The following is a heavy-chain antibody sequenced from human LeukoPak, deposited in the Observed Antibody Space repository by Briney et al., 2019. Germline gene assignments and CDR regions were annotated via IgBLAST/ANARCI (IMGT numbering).Heavy chain of an antibody. D-gene: IGHD1-1*01. J-gene: IGHJ4*02. V-gene: IGHV3-74*01. CDR1: GFTFDDYA. CDR3: ARERKYDSNFDY. CDR2: IKSDGSST. Sequence: GGSLRLSCAASGFTFDDYAMHWVRQAPGKGLVWVSRIKSDGSSTSYADSVKDRFTISRDNAKNTLYLQMNSLRAEDRAVYYCARERKYDSNFDYWGQGTLVTVSS.